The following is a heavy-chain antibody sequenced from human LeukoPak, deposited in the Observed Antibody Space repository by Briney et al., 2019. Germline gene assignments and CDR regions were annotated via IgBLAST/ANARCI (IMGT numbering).Heavy chain of an antibody. CDR1: GFTFSGYG. CDR3: ARDDDYGAPFDY. CDR2: IWYDGSNK. D-gene: IGHD4-17*01. V-gene: IGHV3-33*01. J-gene: IGHJ4*02. Sequence: GGSLRLSCAASGFTFSGYGMHWVRQAPGKGLEWVAVIWYDGSNKYYADSVKGRFTISRDNSKNTLYLQMNSLRAEDTAVYYCARDDDYGAPFDYWGQGTLVTVSS.